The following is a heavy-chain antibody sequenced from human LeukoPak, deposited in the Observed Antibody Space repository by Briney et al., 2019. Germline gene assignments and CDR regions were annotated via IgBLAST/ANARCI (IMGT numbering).Heavy chain of an antibody. Sequence: PGGSLRLSCAAFGFTVSSNYMSWVRQAPGKGLEGVSVIYSGGSTYYADSVKGRFTISRDNSKNTLYLQMNGLRAEDTAVYYCARDGRGENWFDPWGQGTLVTVSS. CDR1: GFTVSSNY. D-gene: IGHD3-10*01. CDR3: ARDGRGENWFDP. V-gene: IGHV3-53*01. J-gene: IGHJ5*02. CDR2: IYSGGST.